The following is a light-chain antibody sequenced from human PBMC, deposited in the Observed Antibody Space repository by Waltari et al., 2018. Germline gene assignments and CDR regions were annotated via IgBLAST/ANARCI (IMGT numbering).Light chain of an antibody. CDR2: EAN. V-gene: IGLV2-23*01. CDR1: SNDVGSYNL. J-gene: IGLJ1*01. CDR3: CSYAGSIFV. Sequence: QSALTQPASVSGSPGQPITISCTGPSNDVGSYNLVSWYQQHPGKAPKLIIYEANKRPSGISNRLSGSKSGNTASLTISGLEAEDEAEYYCCSYAGSIFVFGTGTKVTVL.